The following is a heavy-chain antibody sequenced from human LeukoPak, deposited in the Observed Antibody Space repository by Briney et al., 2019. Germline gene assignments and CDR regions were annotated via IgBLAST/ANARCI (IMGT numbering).Heavy chain of an antibody. V-gene: IGHV3-30*02. D-gene: IGHD3-22*01. CDR1: GFSFSSYG. CDR3: AKYYRESSGASPLDY. J-gene: IGHJ4*02. CDR2: IRYDGSNK. Sequence: GGSLRLSCVASGFSFSSYGMHWVRQAPGKGLEWVAFIRYDGSNKYYTDSVKGRFTISRDNSKNTLYLQMNSLRVEDTAVYYCAKYYRESSGASPLDYWGQGTRVTVSS.